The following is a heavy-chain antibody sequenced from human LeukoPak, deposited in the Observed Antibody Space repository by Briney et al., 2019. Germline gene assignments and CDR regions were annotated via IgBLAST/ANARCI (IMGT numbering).Heavy chain of an antibody. J-gene: IGHJ5*02. CDR1: GGTFSSYA. D-gene: IGHD2-15*01. CDR3: ASQDNCSGGSCYSDWFDP. Sequence: ASAKVSCKASGGTFSSYAISWVRQAPGQGLEWMGRIIPILGIANYAQKFQGRVTITADKSTSTAYMELSSLRSEDTAVYYCASQDNCSGGSCYSDWFDPWGQGTLVTVSS. V-gene: IGHV1-69*04. CDR2: IIPILGIA.